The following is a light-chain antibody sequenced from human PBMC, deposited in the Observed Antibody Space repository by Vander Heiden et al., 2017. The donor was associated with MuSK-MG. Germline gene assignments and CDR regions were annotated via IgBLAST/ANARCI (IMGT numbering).Light chain of an antibody. Sequence: ESVLTQSPGTLSLSPGERAVLSCRASQRVLNKYLAWYQQRPGQTPSLLIYGASKRAPGIPDRFSGSGSGTDFTLTINRLEPEDFAVYYCQQDGISLTFGGGTKVEMK. J-gene: IGKJ4*01. V-gene: IGKV3-20*01. CDR2: GAS. CDR3: QQDGISLT. CDR1: QRVLNKY.